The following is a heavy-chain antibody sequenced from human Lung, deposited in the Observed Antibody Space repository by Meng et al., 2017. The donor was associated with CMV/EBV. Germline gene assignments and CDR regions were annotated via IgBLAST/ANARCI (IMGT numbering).Heavy chain of an antibody. J-gene: IGHJ4*02. CDR3: ARGRGYCSSTNCYLNFDY. D-gene: IGHD2-2*01. Sequence: ETLSLXCAASAFIFSDYAMTWIRQAPGKGLEWVSSISSTSIHIYYADSVKGRFTISRDNGKNLLYLQLNSLRAEDTAVYYCARGRGYCSSTNCYLNFDYWGQGTXVTVYS. V-gene: IGHV3-21*01. CDR1: AFIFSDYA. CDR2: ISSTSIHI.